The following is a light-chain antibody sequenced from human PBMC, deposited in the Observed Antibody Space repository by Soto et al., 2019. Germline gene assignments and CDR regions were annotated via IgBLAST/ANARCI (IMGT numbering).Light chain of an antibody. V-gene: IGLV1-40*01. CDR1: RSNIGRSTV. CDR2: GNS. J-gene: IGLJ2*01. Sequence: QSVLTQPPSTSGTPGQRVTISCSGSRSNIGRSTVNWYQQLPGTAPKVLIYGNSNRPSGVPDRFSGSKSGTSASLAITGLQAEDEADYYCQSYDSSLSGSVFGGGTKLTVL. CDR3: QSYDSSLSGSV.